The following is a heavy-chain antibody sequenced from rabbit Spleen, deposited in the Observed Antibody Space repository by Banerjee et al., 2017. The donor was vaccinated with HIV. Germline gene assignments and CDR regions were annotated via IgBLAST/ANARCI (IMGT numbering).Heavy chain of an antibody. CDR1: GFSFSAGYY. Sequence: QSLEESGGGLVQPEGSLTLTCTASGFSFSAGYYMCWVRQAPGKGLEWIACIHGGSKDNIYYASWAKGRFTISKTSSTTVTLQMTSLTVADTATYFCARDAGSGPYIDGYFSLWGPGTLVTVS. V-gene: IGHV1S40*01. J-gene: IGHJ4*01. CDR2: IHGGSKDNI. CDR3: ARDAGSGPYIDGYFSL. D-gene: IGHD8-1*01.